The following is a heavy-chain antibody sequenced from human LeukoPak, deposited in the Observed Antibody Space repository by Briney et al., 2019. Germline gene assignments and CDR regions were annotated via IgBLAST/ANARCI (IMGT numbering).Heavy chain of an antibody. D-gene: IGHD1-1*01. Sequence: PGGSLRLSCAASGFTFSSYSMNWVRQAPGKGLEWVSSISSSSSYIYYADSVKGRFTISRDNAKNSLYLQMNSLRAEDTAGYYCARDLYTGTTGIPQWFDPWGQGTLVTVSS. CDR1: GFTFSSYS. CDR3: ARDLYTGTTGIPQWFDP. CDR2: ISSSSSYI. V-gene: IGHV3-21*01. J-gene: IGHJ5*02.